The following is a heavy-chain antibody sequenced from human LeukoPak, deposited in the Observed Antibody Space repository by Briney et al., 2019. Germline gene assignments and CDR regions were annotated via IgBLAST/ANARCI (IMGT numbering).Heavy chain of an antibody. Sequence: SETLSLTCTVSGGSISSYYWSWVRQPPGKGLEWIGEIYHSGSTNYNPSLKSRVTISVDKSKNQFSLKLSSVTAADTAVYYCARATYDSSGRFDYWGQGTLVTVSS. CDR3: ARATYDSSGRFDY. V-gene: IGHV4-59*12. J-gene: IGHJ4*02. CDR1: GGSISSYY. CDR2: IYHSGST. D-gene: IGHD3-22*01.